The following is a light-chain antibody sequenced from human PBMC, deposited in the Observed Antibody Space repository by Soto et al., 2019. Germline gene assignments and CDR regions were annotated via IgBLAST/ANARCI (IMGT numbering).Light chain of an antibody. CDR3: QQHNTWPIT. V-gene: IGKV3D-20*02. CDR1: ESLSSAY. Sequence: EIVWTQSPGTLSLSPGERATLSCRASESLSSAYLAWYQQKPGQAPRLLLYGASTRATGIPDRFSGSGSGTEFTLTISRLETEDLAVYSCQQHNTWPITFGQGTRLEIK. CDR2: GAS. J-gene: IGKJ5*01.